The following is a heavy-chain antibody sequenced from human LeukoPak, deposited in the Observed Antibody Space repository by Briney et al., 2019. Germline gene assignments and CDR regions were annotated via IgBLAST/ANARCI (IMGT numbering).Heavy chain of an antibody. CDR3: ARGSIYYYGSAIFDY. J-gene: IGHJ4*02. CDR2: IYYSGST. CDR1: GGSISSYY. Sequence: SETLSLTCTVSGGSISSYYWSWIRQPPGKGLEWIGYIYYSGSTNYNPSLKSRVTISVDTSKNQFSLKLSSVSAADTAVYYCARGSIYYYGSAIFDYWGQGTLVTVSS. D-gene: IGHD3-10*01. V-gene: IGHV4-59*01.